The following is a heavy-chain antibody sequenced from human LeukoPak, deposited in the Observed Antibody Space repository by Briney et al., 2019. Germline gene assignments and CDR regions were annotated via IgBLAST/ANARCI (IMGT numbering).Heavy chain of an antibody. Sequence: GGSLRLSCAASGFTVSSNYMSWVRQAPGKGLEWVSVIYSGGSTYYADSVKGRFTISRDNSKNTLYLQMNSLRAEDTAVYYCASEGYCSSTSCYRLDAFDIWGQGTMVTVSS. J-gene: IGHJ3*02. CDR3: ASEGYCSSTSCYRLDAFDI. CDR2: IYSGGST. D-gene: IGHD2-2*02. CDR1: GFTVSSNY. V-gene: IGHV3-53*01.